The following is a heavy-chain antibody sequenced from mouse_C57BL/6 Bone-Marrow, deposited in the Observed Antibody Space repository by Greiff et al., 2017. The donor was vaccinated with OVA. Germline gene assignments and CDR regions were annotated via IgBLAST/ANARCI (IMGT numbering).Heavy chain of an antibody. V-gene: IGHV1-81*01. CDR2: IYPRSGNT. CDR1: GYTFTSYG. CDR3: ARGYGSSYWFDY. J-gene: IGHJ2*01. Sequence: VQLQQSGAELARPGASVKLSCKASGYTFTSYGISWVKQRTGQGLEWIGEIYPRSGNTYYNEKFKGKATLTADKSSSTAYMELRSLTSEDSAVYFCARGYGSSYWFDYWGQGTTLTVSS. D-gene: IGHD1-1*01.